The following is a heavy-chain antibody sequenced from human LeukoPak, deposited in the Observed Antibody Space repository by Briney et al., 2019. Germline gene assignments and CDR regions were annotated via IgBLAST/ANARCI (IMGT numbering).Heavy chain of an antibody. V-gene: IGHV3-30*02. D-gene: IGHD2-21*01. Sequence: PGGSLRLSCEVSGFTFSAYGIHWVRQSPGKGLEWVAFVRYDGRDKFYADSVKGRFIVSKDNSMTTLQLQMNSLRSEDTAGYFCARGGARGIGYFAYWGQGIRVTVSS. CDR2: VRYDGRDK. CDR1: GFTFSAYG. J-gene: IGHJ4*02. CDR3: ARGGARGIGYFAY.